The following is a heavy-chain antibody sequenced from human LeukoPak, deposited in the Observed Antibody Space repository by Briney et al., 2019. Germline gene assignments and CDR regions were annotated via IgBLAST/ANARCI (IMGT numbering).Heavy chain of an antibody. V-gene: IGHV3-7*01. CDR3: VRDGGTDWYDP. J-gene: IGHJ5*02. CDR1: GFTFSNYW. CDR2: IKQDGSEK. D-gene: IGHD3-16*01. Sequence: PGGSLRLSCAASGFTFSNYWMNWVRQAPGKGLEWVANIKQDGSEKTYVDSVKGRFTISRDNAKNSLYLQMNSLRVEDTAMYYCVRDGGTDWYDPWGQGTLVTVFS.